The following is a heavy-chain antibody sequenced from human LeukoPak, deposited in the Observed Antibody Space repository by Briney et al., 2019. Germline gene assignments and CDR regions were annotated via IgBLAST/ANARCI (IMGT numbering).Heavy chain of an antibody. CDR3: AKFAPYIVVVTAILSAFDI. Sequence: GGSLRLSCAASGFTFSSCAMSWVRQAPGKGLEWVSAISGSGGSTYYADSVKGRFTISRDNSKNTLYLQMNSLRAEDTAVYYCAKFAPYIVVVTAILSAFDIWGQGTMVTASS. CDR1: GFTFSSCA. CDR2: ISGSGGST. D-gene: IGHD2-21*02. J-gene: IGHJ3*02. V-gene: IGHV3-23*01.